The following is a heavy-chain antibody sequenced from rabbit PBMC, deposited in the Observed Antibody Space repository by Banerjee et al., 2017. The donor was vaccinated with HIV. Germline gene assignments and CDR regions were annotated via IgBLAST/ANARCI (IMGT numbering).Heavy chain of an antibody. Sequence: QEQLVESGGGLVQPGGSLKLSCKASGFDFSSSGVNRVRQAPGKGLEWIGYIDPIFGSTYYASWVNGRFSISRENTQNTVSLQMNSLTAADTATYFCVRVGTYYNDLWGPGTLVTVS. D-gene: IGHD8-1*01. J-gene: IGHJ6*01. CDR3: VRVGTYYNDL. CDR2: IDPIFGST. CDR1: GFDFSSSG. V-gene: IGHV1S47*01.